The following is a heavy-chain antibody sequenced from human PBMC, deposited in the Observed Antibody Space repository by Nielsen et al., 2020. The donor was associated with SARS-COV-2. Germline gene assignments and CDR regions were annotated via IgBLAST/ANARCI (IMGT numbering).Heavy chain of an antibody. CDR2: IWYDGSNK. CDR1: GFTFSSYG. D-gene: IGHD3-10*01. J-gene: IGHJ4*02. Sequence: GESLKISCAASGFTFSSYGMHWARQAPGKGLEWVAVIWYDGSNKYYADSVKGRFTISRDNSKNTLYLQMNSLRAEDTAVYYCARAPYYYAYGDFDYWGQGTLVTVSS. CDR3: ARAPYYYAYGDFDY. V-gene: IGHV3-33*01.